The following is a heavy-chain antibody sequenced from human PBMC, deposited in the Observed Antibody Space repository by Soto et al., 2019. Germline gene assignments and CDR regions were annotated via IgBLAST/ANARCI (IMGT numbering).Heavy chain of an antibody. D-gene: IGHD5-12*01. CDR1: GGSISSDY. J-gene: IGHJ6*03. CDR2: IYYSGST. V-gene: IGHV4-59*01. Sequence: PSETLSLTCTVSGGSISSDYWSWIRQPPGKGLEWIGYIYYSGSTNYNPSLKSRVTISVDTSKNQFSLKLSSVTAADTAVYYCARRGGQYSGYYYYYYMDVWGKGTTVTVSS. CDR3: ARRGGQYSGYYYYYYMDV.